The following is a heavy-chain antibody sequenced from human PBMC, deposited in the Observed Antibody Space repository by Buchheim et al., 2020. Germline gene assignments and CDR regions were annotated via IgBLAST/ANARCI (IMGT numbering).Heavy chain of an antibody. D-gene: IGHD6-13*01. V-gene: IGHV4-4*02. CDR3: AKTGAQGYLEY. CDR2: IYQSGTT. CDR1: GASISSRNW. Sequence: QVQLQESSPGLVKPSGTLSLTCSVSGASISSRNWWTWVRQSPGKGLEWIGEIYQSGTTNYNPSLKSRVTISMDKSKNQFSLKVNSVTAADTAVFYCAKTGAQGYLEYWGQG. J-gene: IGHJ4*02.